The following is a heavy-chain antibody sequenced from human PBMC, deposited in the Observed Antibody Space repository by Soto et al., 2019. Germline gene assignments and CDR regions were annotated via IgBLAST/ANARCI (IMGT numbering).Heavy chain of an antibody. D-gene: IGHD3-3*01. CDR2: ISYDGSNK. J-gene: IGHJ4*02. V-gene: IGHV3-30-3*01. Sequence: PGGSLRLSCAASGFTFSSYAMHWVRQAPGKGLEWVAVISYDGSNKYYADSVKGRFSISRDNSKNTLYLQMNSLRAEDTAVYYCARDEAFWSGYSSFDYWGQGTLVTVSS. CDR1: GFTFSSYA. CDR3: ARDEAFWSGYSSFDY.